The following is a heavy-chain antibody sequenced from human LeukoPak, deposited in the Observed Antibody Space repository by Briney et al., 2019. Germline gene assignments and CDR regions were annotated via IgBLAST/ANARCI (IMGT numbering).Heavy chain of an antibody. J-gene: IGHJ4*02. Sequence: GGSLRLSCAASGFTFSSYEMNWVRQAPGKGLEWVSYISSRGSTIYYADSVKGRFTISRDNAKNSLYLQMNSLRAEDTAVYYCARDNWNYVRAFDYWGQGTLVTVSS. CDR3: ARDNWNYVRAFDY. D-gene: IGHD1-7*01. V-gene: IGHV3-48*03. CDR2: ISSRGSTI. CDR1: GFTFSSYE.